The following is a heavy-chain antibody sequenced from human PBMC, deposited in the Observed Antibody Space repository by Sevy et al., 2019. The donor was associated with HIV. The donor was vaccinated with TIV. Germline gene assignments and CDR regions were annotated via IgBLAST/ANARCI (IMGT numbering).Heavy chain of an antibody. CDR2: ISAYNGNT. J-gene: IGHJ6*02. CDR3: AREQYYGSGSYYNDDYYYGMDV. D-gene: IGHD3-10*01. Sequence: ASVKVSCKASGYTFTSYGISWVRQAPGQGLEWMGWISAYNGNTNYAQRLQGRVTMTTDTSTSTAYMELRSLRSDDTAVYYCAREQYYGSGSYYNDDYYYGMDVWGQGTTVTVSS. CDR1: GYTFTSYG. V-gene: IGHV1-18*01.